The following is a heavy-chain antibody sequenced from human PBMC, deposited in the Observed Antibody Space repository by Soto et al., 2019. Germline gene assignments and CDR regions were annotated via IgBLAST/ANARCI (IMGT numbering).Heavy chain of an antibody. D-gene: IGHD6-13*01. CDR2: ISSSGSTI. CDR3: ARDPGTLFIAAARWAFDI. CDR1: GFTFSDYY. Sequence: GGSLRLSCAASGFTFSDYYMSWIRQAPGKGLEWVSYISSSGSTIYYADSVKGRFTISRDNAKNSLYLQMNSLRAEDTAVYYCARDPGTLFIAAARWAFDIWGQGTMVTVS. J-gene: IGHJ3*02. V-gene: IGHV3-11*01.